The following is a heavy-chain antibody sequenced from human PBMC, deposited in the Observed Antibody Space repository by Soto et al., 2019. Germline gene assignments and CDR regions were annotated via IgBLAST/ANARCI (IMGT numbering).Heavy chain of an antibody. CDR1: GYTFTSYY. D-gene: IGHD3-3*01. J-gene: IGHJ4*02. CDR2: INPSGGST. V-gene: IGHV1-46*01. Sequence: GASVKVSCKASGYTFTSYYMHWVRQAPGQGLEWMGIINPSGGSTSYAQKFQGRVTMTRDTSTSTVYMELSSLRSEDTAVYYCAREITIFGVVIGPPDYWGQGTLVTVSS. CDR3: AREITIFGVVIGPPDY.